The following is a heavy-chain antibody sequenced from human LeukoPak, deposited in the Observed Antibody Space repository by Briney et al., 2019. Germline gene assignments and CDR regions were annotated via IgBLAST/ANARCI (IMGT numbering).Heavy chain of an antibody. V-gene: IGHV4-38-2*01. CDR1: GYSISSGYY. D-gene: IGHD6-13*01. Sequence: PSETLSLTCAVSGYSISSGYYWGWIRQPPGKGLEWIGSIYHSGSTYYSPSLKSRVAISVDTSKNQFSLKLSSVTAADTAVYYCAREGIAAPGTVHWGQGTLVTVSS. CDR3: AREGIAAPGTVH. CDR2: IYHSGST. J-gene: IGHJ4*02.